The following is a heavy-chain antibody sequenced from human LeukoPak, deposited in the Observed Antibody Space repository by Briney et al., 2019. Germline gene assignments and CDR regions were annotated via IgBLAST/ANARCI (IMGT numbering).Heavy chain of an antibody. CDR2: ISGSGSST. CDR1: GFTFRRYG. J-gene: IGHJ4*02. Sequence: GGSLRLSCAASGFTFRRYGMSWVRQAPEKGLEWVSAISGSGSSTYYGDSVKGRFTISRDNSKNTLYLQMNSLRAEDTAVYYCAKALRGSSLPRYFDYWGQGTLVTVSS. V-gene: IGHV3-23*01. CDR3: AKALRGSSLPRYFDY. D-gene: IGHD5/OR15-5a*01.